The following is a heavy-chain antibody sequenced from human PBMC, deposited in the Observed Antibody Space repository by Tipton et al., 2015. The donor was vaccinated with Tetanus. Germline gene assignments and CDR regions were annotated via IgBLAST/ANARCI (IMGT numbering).Heavy chain of an antibody. D-gene: IGHD3-16*01. V-gene: IGHV4-59*01. J-gene: IGHJ4*02. CDR1: GGSISSYF. Sequence: TLSLTCTVSGGSISSYFWSWIRQPPGKGLEWIGYISYSGSTDHNPSLKSRVTISVDTSKNHFSLKLSSVTAADTAVYYCARENWSYGNSFDYWGQGIQATVSS. CDR2: ISYSGST. CDR3: ARENWSYGNSFDY.